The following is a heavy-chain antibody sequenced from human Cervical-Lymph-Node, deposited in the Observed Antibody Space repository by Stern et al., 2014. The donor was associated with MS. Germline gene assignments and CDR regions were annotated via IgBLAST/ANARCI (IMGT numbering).Heavy chain of an antibody. Sequence: VQLVESGPGLVKPSGTLSLTCAVSGGSISSSNWWSWVRQPPGKGLEWIGEIYHSGSTNYNPSPKSRVTISVDKSKNQFSLKLSSVTAADTAVYYCASVQQQLVPWFDPWGQGTLVTVSS. CDR3: ASVQQQLVPWFDP. CDR2: IYHSGST. D-gene: IGHD6-13*01. V-gene: IGHV4-4*02. J-gene: IGHJ5*02. CDR1: GGSISSSNW.